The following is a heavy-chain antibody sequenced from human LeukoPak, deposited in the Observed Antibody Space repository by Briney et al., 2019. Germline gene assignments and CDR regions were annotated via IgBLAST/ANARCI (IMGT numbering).Heavy chain of an antibody. CDR2: ISSSSSYI. CDR1: GLTFSSYS. D-gene: IGHD2-2*01. J-gene: IGHJ4*02. CDR3: ARGDRGSSTSCYIDY. V-gene: IGHV3-21*06. Sequence: GGSLRLSCAASGLTFSSYSMNWVRQAPGKGLEWVSSISSSSSYIYSADSVKGRFTISRDNAKNSLYLQMNSLRAEDTAVYYCARGDRGSSTSCYIDYWGQGTLLTVSS.